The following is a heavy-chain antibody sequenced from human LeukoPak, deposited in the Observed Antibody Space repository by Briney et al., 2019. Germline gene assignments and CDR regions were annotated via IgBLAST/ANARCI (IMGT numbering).Heavy chain of an antibody. CDR3: AKGDCSSTSCHGFDP. CDR2: ISYDGSNK. Sequence: GGSLRLSCAASGFTFSSYGMHWVRQAPGKGLEWVAVISYDGSNKYYADSVKGRFTISRDNSKNTLYLQMNSLRVEDTAVYYCAKGDCSSTSCHGFDPWGQGTLVTVSS. CDR1: GFTFSSYG. J-gene: IGHJ5*02. V-gene: IGHV3-30*18. D-gene: IGHD2-2*01.